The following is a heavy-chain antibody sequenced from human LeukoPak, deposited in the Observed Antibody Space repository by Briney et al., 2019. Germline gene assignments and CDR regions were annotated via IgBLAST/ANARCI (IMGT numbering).Heavy chain of an antibody. J-gene: IGHJ4*02. Sequence: GGSLRLSFPASGFTFSSGGMSGFRQAPGKGLEWVPNIKQDGSEKYYVDSVKGRFTISRDNAKNSLYLQMNSLRAEDTAVYYCAREQRGPYYFDYWGQGTLVTVSS. V-gene: IGHV3-7*01. CDR2: IKQDGSEK. CDR1: GFTFSSGG. CDR3: AREQRGPYYFDY.